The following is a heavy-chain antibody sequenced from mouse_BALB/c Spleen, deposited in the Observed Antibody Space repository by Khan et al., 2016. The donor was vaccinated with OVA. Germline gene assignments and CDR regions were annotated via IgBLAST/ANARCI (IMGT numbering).Heavy chain of an antibody. Sequence: VQLQQSGAELVKAGASVKMSCKASGYTFTSYWMHWVKQRLGQGLEWFAETNPTNGRTYYNEKFKSKATLTVDKSSSTAYMQLSGPTFEDSAVYYCARIKKIVATYVDYWGQGTTLTVSS. D-gene: IGHD1-1*01. CDR2: TNPTNGRT. J-gene: IGHJ2*01. V-gene: IGHV1S81*02. CDR1: GYTFTSYW. CDR3: ARIKKIVATYVDY.